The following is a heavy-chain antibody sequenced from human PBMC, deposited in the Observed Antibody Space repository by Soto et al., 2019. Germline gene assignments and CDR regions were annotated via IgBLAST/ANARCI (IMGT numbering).Heavy chain of an antibody. D-gene: IGHD2-15*01. V-gene: IGHV3-30*03. J-gene: IGHJ5*02. CDR2: ISYDGSNK. CDR3: GGYCSGGSCRNWFDP. CDR1: GFTFSSYG. Sequence: QVQLVESGGGVVQPGRSLRLSCAASGFTFSSYGMHWVRQAPGKGLEWVAVISYDGSNKYYADSVKGRFTISRDNSKNTLYLQMNIPRAEDTAVYYCGGYCSGGSCRNWFDPWGQGTMVIVSS.